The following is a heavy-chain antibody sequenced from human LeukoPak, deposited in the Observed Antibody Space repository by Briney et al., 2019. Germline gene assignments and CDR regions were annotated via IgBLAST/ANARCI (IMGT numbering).Heavy chain of an antibody. Sequence: GGSLRLSCAASGFTFSSYSMNWVRQAPGEGLEWVSSIRSISSYIYYADSVKGRFTISRDNAKNSLYLQMNSLRADDTAVYYCARDVLGAAAVDYWGQGTLVTVSS. CDR1: GFTFSSYS. V-gene: IGHV3-21*01. D-gene: IGHD6-13*01. CDR2: IRSISSYI. J-gene: IGHJ4*02. CDR3: ARDVLGAAAVDY.